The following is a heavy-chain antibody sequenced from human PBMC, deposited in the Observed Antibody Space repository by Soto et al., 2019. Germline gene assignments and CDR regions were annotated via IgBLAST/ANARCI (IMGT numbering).Heavy chain of an antibody. J-gene: IGHJ6*02. CDR3: AGVSSFRGMDV. CDR2: ISSSGDGT. V-gene: IGHV3-23*01. Sequence: GGSLRLSCAASGFTFNTYAMTWVRQAPGKGLEWVSIISSSGDGTYYVDSVKGRFTISRDNSRNTLNLQMNNLRAEDTAVYYCAGVSSFRGMDVCGQGTPVTVSS. D-gene: IGHD3-10*01. CDR1: GFTFNTYA.